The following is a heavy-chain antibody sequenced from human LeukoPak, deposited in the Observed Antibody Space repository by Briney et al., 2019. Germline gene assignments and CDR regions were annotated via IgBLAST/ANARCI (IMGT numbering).Heavy chain of an antibody. CDR1: GGSTSSSSYY. CDR2: IYYSGST. CDR3: ARCVVVVVAATQHNWFDP. J-gene: IGHJ5*02. Sequence: SETLSLTCTVSGGSTSSSSYYWGWIRQPPGKGLEWIGSIYYSGSTYYNPSLKSRVTISVDTSKNQFSLKLSSVTAADTAVYYCARCVVVVVAATQHNWFDPWGQGTLVTVSS. D-gene: IGHD2-15*01. V-gene: IGHV4-39*07.